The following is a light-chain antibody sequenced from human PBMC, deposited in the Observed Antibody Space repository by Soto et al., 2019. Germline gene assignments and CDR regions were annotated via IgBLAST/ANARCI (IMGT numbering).Light chain of an antibody. Sequence: DIQMTQSPSSVSASVGDRVTITCRASQGISTWLAWYQQKPGSAPKLLIYAASSLQSGVPSRFSGSGSATYFTLAITSLQPEEFATYYCLQSDSFPHTFGQGTKLQIK. J-gene: IGKJ2*01. CDR1: QGISTW. CDR3: LQSDSFPHT. V-gene: IGKV1-12*01. CDR2: AAS.